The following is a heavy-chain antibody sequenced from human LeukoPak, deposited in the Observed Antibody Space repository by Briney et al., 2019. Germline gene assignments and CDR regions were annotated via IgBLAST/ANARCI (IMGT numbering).Heavy chain of an antibody. CDR3: ARDRLRFDY. V-gene: IGHV4-59*01. J-gene: IGHJ4*02. Sequence: SETLSLTCTVSGGSISSYYWSWIGQPPGKGLEWIGYIYYSGGTNYNPSLKSRVTISVDTSKNQFSLKLSSVTAADTAVYYCARDRLRFDYWGQGTLVTVSS. D-gene: IGHD5-12*01. CDR1: GGSISSYY. CDR2: IYYSGGT.